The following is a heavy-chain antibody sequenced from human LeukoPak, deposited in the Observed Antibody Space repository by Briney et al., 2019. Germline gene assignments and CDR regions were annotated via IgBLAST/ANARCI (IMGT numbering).Heavy chain of an antibody. J-gene: IGHJ6*02. CDR1: GGSISSYY. D-gene: IGHD3-10*01. CDR3: ASTPVVRGPPDYYYGMDV. CDR2: IYYSGST. V-gene: IGHV4-59*05. Sequence: SETLSLTCTVSGGSISSYYWSWIRQPPGKGLEWIGSIYYSGSTYYNPSLKSRVTISVDTSKNQFSLKLSSVTAADTAVYYCASTPVVRGPPDYYYGMDVWGQGTTVTVSS.